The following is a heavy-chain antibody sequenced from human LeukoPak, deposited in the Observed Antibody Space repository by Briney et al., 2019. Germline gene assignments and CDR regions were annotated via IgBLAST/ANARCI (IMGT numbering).Heavy chain of an antibody. Sequence: SETLSLTCTVSGGSISSGSYYWSWIRQPAGKGLEWIGRIYTSGSTNYNPSLKSRVTISVDTSKNQFPLKLSSVTAADTAVYYCAREDIVVVPAANPFDYWGQGTLVTVSS. CDR2: IYTSGST. V-gene: IGHV4-61*02. CDR3: AREDIVVVPAANPFDY. CDR1: GGSISSGSYY. J-gene: IGHJ4*02. D-gene: IGHD2-2*01.